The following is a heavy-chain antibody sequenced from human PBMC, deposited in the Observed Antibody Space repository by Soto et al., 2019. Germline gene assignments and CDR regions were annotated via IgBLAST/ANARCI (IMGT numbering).Heavy chain of an antibody. CDR2: IFPSDSDT. Sequence: GESLKISFSTSGYKVTCSWIALVRQMPGKGLEWMGIIFPSDSDTRYSPSFQGQVTISADRSTSTVFLQWASLKASDTAVYFCARKDKSGYFNWFDPWGQGTLVTVSS. CDR1: GYKVTCSW. J-gene: IGHJ5*02. V-gene: IGHV5-51*01. CDR3: ARKDKSGYFNWFDP. D-gene: IGHD3-22*01.